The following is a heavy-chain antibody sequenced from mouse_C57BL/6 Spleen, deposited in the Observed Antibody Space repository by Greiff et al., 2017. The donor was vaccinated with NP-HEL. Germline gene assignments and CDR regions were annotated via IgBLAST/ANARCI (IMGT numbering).Heavy chain of an antibody. J-gene: IGHJ2*01. V-gene: IGHV1-50*01. CDR2: IDPSDSYT. D-gene: IGHD1-1*01. CDR1: GYTFTSYW. CDR3: ARDDGSSDYYFDY. Sequence: QVQLQQPGAELVKPGASVKLSCKASGYTFTSYWMQWVKQRPGQGLEWIGEIDPSDSYTNYNQKFKGKATLTVDTSSSTAYMQLSTLTSEDSAVYNCARDDGSSDYYFDYWGQGTTLTVSS.